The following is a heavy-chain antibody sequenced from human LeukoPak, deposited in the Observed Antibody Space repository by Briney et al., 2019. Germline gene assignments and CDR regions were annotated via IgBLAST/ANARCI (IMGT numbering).Heavy chain of an antibody. D-gene: IGHD2-2*01. CDR1: GFTFSDYS. V-gene: IGHV3-21*01. J-gene: IGHJ4*02. CDR3: ANHLACGSTSCPPFDS. CDR2: ISDSGYYI. Sequence: GGSLRLSCAASGFTFSDYSMNWVRQAPGKGLEWVSSISDSGYYIYYTDSVKGRFTISRDNAKNSLYLQMNSLRAEDTAVYYCANHLACGSTSCPPFDSWGQGTLVTVSS.